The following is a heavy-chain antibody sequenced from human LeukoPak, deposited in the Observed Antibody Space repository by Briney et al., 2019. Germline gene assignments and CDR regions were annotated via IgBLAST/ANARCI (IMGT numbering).Heavy chain of an antibody. J-gene: IGHJ5*02. D-gene: IGHD2-2*01. CDR1: GFTFDDYA. V-gene: IGHV3-43*02. Sequence: GGSLRLSCAASGFTFDDYAMHWVRQVPGKGLEWGSLISGDGDSTSYADSVKGRFTISRDNNKDSLYLQMNSLRTEDTALYYCAKGFYSTSLNHWGQGTLVTVSS. CDR2: ISGDGDST. CDR3: AKGFYSTSLNH.